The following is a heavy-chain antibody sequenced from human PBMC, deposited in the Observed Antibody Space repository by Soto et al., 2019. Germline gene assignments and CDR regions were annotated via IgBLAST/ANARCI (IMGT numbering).Heavy chain of an antibody. J-gene: IGHJ4*02. CDR3: ARGYGYGDY. CDR1: GGSFSGYY. V-gene: IGHV4-34*01. D-gene: IGHD5-12*01. Sequence: QVQLQQWGAGLLKPSETLSLTCAVYGGSFSGYYWSWIRQPPGKGLEWIGEINHSGSTNYNPSLKSRVTISVDTSKNQVSLKRSSVTAADTAVYYCARGYGYGDYWGQGTLVTVSS. CDR2: INHSGST.